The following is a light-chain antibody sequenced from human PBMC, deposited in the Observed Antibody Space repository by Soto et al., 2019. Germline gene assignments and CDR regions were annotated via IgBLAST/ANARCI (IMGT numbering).Light chain of an antibody. Sequence: EIVLTQSPGTLSLSPGERATLSCRASQSIANNYLAWYQQRPGQAPRLPIYLTSNRAPGIPDRVSGSGSGADFTLTISWLVPEDFAVYLGQQYGSSPWTFGQGTKV. CDR1: QSIANNY. CDR3: QQYGSSPWT. CDR2: LTS. J-gene: IGKJ1*01. V-gene: IGKV3-20*01.